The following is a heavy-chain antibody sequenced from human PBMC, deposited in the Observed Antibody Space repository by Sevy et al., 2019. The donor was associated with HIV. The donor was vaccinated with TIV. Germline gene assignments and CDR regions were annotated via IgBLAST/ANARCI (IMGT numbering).Heavy chain of an antibody. CDR2: ISGSDDSGGDDTI. V-gene: IGHV3-11*01. Sequence: GGSLRLSCTASGFTLSDYYMSWIRQAPGKGLQWISYISGSDDSGGDDTIYYADSVKGRFTISRANAKNSLYLQISSLRADDTAVYYCARDHVKDGKGGDYYYHAMDVWGRGTTVTVSS. J-gene: IGHJ6*02. CDR3: ARDHVKDGKGGDYYYHAMDV. CDR1: GFTLSDYY. D-gene: IGHD3-16*01.